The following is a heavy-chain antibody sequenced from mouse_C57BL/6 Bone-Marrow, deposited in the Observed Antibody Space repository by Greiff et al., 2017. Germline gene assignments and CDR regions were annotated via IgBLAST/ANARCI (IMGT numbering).Heavy chain of an antibody. Sequence: VQLQQSGAELVRPGASVKLSCTASGFNIKDDYIHWVKQRPEQGLEWIGWIDPEIGDTAYASKFQGKATITSDTSSNTAYLQLSSLTSEDTAVYYCASFDGNYLDFWCQGTPLTVAS. J-gene: IGHJ2*01. CDR3: ASFDGNYLDF. CDR1: GFNIKDDY. CDR2: IDPEIGDT. D-gene: IGHD2-3*01. V-gene: IGHV14-4*01.